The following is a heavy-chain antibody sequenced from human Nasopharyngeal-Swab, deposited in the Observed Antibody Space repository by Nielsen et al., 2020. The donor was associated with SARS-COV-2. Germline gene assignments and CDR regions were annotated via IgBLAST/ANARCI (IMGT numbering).Heavy chain of an antibody. CDR3: ARGETLDAFDI. CDR2: IYSGGST. J-gene: IGHJ3*02. V-gene: IGHV3-53*01. Sequence: GGSLRLSCAASGFTVSSNYMSWVRQAPGKGLEWVSVIYSGGSTYYADSVKGRFTISRDNSKNTLYLQMNSLRAEDTAVYYCARGETLDAFDIWGQGTMVTVSP. CDR1: GFTVSSNY.